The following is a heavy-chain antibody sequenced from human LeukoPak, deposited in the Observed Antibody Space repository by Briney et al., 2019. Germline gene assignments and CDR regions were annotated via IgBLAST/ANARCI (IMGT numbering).Heavy chain of an antibody. D-gene: IGHD6-19*01. CDR2: ISYDGSNK. Sequence: GGSLRLSCAASGFTFSSYGMHWVRQAPGKGLEWVAVISYDGSNKYYADSVKGRFTISRDNSKNTLYLQMNSLRAEDTAVYYCAKDRSSGWSNWGQGTLGTVSS. CDR3: AKDRSSGWSN. V-gene: IGHV3-30*18. CDR1: GFTFSSYG. J-gene: IGHJ4*02.